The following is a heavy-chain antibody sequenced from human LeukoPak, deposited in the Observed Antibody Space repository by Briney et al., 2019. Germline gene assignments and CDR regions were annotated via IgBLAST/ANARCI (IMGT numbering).Heavy chain of an antibody. CDR3: ARGWNIVVVPAGAYESYFDY. V-gene: IGHV1-69*01. Sequence: SVKVSCKAFGGTFSSYAISWVRQAPGQGLEWMGGIIPIFGTANYAQKFQGRVTITADESTSTAYMELSSLRSEDTAVYYCARGWNIVVVPAGAYESYFDYWGQGTLVTVSS. CDR1: GGTFSSYA. CDR2: IIPIFGTA. J-gene: IGHJ4*02. D-gene: IGHD2-2*01.